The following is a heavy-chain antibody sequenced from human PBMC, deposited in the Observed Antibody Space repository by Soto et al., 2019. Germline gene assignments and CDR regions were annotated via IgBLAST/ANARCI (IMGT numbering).Heavy chain of an antibody. J-gene: IGHJ5*02. CDR2: IWNDGSDE. V-gene: IGHV3-33*01. CDR1: GFTFTTYA. Sequence: GGSLRLSCAASGFTFTTYAMHWVRQAPGKGLEWVAIIWNDGSDEYYADAVKGRFTISRDNSKNTVYLQMNSLRADDTAVYFCARDWATTLVRGTGGWLDPWGQGTLVTVSS. D-gene: IGHD3-10*01. CDR3: ARDWATTLVRGTGGWLDP.